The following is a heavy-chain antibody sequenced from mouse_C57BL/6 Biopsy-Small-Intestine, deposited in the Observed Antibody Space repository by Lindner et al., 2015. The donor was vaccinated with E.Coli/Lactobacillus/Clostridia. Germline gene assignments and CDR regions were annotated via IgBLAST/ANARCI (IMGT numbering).Heavy chain of an antibody. Sequence: SVKVSCKVSGHTFTDYYIHWIQQAPGKGLEWMGLFDPEKRETIYTANFQGRVTMTADMSVDTAYMELSSLRSEDTAIYYCAASLIRGPVLEEYLEHWGQGTPVTVSS. J-gene: IGHJ2*01. V-gene: IGHV1-18*01. D-gene: IGHD5-2*01. CDR3: AASLIRGPVLEEYLEH. CDR2: FDPEKRET. CDR1: GHTFTDYY.